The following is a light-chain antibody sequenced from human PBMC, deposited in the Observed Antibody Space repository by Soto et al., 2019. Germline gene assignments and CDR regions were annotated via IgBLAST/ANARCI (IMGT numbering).Light chain of an antibody. V-gene: IGKV4-1*01. CDR2: WAS. CDR1: QSVLYSSNNKNY. Sequence: DIVMTQSPDSLAVSLGERATINCKSSQSVLYSSNNKNYLAWYQQKPGQPPKLLIYWASTRESGVPDRFSGSGSGTDFTLTISSLQAEEVAVYYCQQYYSTPVTFGGGTKVEIK. J-gene: IGKJ4*01. CDR3: QQYYSTPVT.